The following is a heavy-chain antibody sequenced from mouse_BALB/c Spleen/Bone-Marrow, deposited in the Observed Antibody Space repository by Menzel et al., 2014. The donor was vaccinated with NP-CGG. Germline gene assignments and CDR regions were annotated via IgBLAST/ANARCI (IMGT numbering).Heavy chain of an antibody. D-gene: IGHD2-2*01. CDR1: GFSLTSYG. J-gene: IGHJ4*01. V-gene: IGHV2-9*02. CDR3: ARYGYFYAMDY. Sequence: VKLMESGPGLVAPSQSLSITCTVSGFSLTSYGVHWVRQPPGKGLEWLGVIWAGGSTNYNSALMSRLSISKDNSKSQVFLKMNSLQTDYTAMYYCARYGYFYAMDYWGQGTSVTVSS. CDR2: IWAGGST.